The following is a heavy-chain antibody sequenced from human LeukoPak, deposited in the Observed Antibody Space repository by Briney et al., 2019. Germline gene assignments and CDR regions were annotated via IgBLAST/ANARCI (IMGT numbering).Heavy chain of an antibody. Sequence: SVKVSCKASGGTFSSYTISWVRQAPGQGLEWMGRIIPILGIANYAQKFQGRVTITADKSTSTAYMELSSLRSEDTAVYYCARGSPSLAGMDVWGQGTTVTVSS. V-gene: IGHV1-69*02. J-gene: IGHJ6*02. CDR2: IIPILGIA. D-gene: IGHD3-3*02. CDR3: ARGSPSLAGMDV. CDR1: GGTFSSYT.